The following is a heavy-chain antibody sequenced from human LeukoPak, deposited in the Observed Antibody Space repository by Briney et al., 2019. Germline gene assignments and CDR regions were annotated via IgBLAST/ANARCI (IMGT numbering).Heavy chain of an antibody. CDR2: IYYSGST. D-gene: IGHD6-25*01. CDR3: ARGGYLYYYGMDV. J-gene: IGHJ6*02. V-gene: IGHV4-59*01. CDR1: GGSISSYY. Sequence: PSETLFLTCTVSGGSISSYYWSWIRQPPGKGLEWIGYIYYSGSTNYNPSLKSRVTISVDTSKNQFSLKLSSVTAADTAVYYCARGGYLYYYGMDVWGQGTTVTVSS.